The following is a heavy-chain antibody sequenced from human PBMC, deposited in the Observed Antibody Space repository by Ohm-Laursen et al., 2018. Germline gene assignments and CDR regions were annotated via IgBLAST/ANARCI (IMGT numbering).Heavy chain of an antibody. D-gene: IGHD2-21*01. CDR2: IYSGGST. V-gene: IGHV3-53*01. CDR1: GFTFNVHS. CDR3: ASISDLTIPGV. Sequence: SLRLSCAASGFTFNVHSMTWVRQAPGKGLEWVSVIYSGGSTYYADSVKGRFTISGDNSKNTLYLQMNSLRAEDTAVYYCASISDLTIPGVWGQGTTVTVSS. J-gene: IGHJ6*02.